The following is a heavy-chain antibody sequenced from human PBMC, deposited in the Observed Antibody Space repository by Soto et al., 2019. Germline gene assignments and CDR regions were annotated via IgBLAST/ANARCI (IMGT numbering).Heavy chain of an antibody. J-gene: IGHJ4*02. Sequence: SETLSLTCTVSGGSISSSSYYWGWIRQPPGKGLEWIGSIYYSGSTYYNPSLKSRVTISVDTSKNQFSLKLSSVTAADTAVYYCASGNGFDWLFQCDYWGQGTLVTVSS. CDR1: GGSISSSSYY. V-gene: IGHV4-39*01. D-gene: IGHD3-9*01. CDR2: IYYSGST. CDR3: ASGNGFDWLFQCDY.